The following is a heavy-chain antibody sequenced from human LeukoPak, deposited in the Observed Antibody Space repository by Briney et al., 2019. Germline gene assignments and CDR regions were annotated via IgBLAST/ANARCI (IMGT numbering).Heavy chain of an antibody. CDR3: ARVSSRYYDSSGYLQRFDY. Sequence: ASVKVSCKTSGYTFTGYYMHWVRQAPGQGLEWMGWINPNSGGTNYAQKFQGRVTMTRDTSISTAYMEQIRLRSDDTAVYYCARVSSRYYDSSGYLQRFDYWGQGTLVTVSS. CDR1: GYTFTGYY. D-gene: IGHD3-22*01. CDR2: INPNSGGT. V-gene: IGHV1-2*02. J-gene: IGHJ4*02.